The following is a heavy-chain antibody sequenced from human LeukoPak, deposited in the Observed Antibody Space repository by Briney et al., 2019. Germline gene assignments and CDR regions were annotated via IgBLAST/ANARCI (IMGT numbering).Heavy chain of an antibody. V-gene: IGHV4-34*01. CDR1: GFTFDDYD. Sequence: GSLRLSCAASGFTFDDYDMSWVRHAPGKGLEWIGEINHSGSTNYNPSLKSRVTISVDTSKNQFSLKLSSVTAADTAVYYCARPMGYGSGSYYSYFDYWGQGTLVTVSS. D-gene: IGHD3-10*01. CDR2: INHSGST. J-gene: IGHJ4*02. CDR3: ARPMGYGSGSYYSYFDY.